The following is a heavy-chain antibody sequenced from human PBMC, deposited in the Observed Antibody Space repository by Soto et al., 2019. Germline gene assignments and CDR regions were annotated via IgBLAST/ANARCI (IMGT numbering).Heavy chain of an antibody. CDR3: VREGGDNWFDP. Sequence: SETLSLTCTVSGGSISSNYWTWIRQPPGKGLEWIGYVYNSGSTNYNPSLKSRVTISEDTSKSQFSLKLSSVTAADTAVYYCVREGGDNWFDPWGQGTLVTVSS. J-gene: IGHJ5*02. CDR2: VYNSGST. V-gene: IGHV4-59*12. CDR1: GGSISSNY. D-gene: IGHD3-16*01.